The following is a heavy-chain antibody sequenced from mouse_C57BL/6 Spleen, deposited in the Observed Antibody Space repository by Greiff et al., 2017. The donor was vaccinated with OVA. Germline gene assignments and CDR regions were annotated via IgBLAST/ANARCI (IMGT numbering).Heavy chain of an antibody. D-gene: IGHD1-1*01. V-gene: IGHV1-20*01. J-gene: IGHJ1*03. Sequence: DVKLQESGPELVKPGDSVKISCKASGYSFTGYFMNWVMQSHGKSLEWIGRINPYNGDTFYNQKFKGKATLTVDKSSSTAHMELRSLTSEDSAVYYCARGNYYGSSYYWYFDVWGTGTTVTVSS. CDR3: ARGNYYGSSYYWYFDV. CDR1: GYSFTGYF. CDR2: INPYNGDT.